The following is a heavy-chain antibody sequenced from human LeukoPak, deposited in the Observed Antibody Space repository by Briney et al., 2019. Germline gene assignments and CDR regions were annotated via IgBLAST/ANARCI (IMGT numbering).Heavy chain of an antibody. Sequence: GASVKVSCKASGYTFTSYYIHWVRQAPGQGLEWMGIINPSGGSTSYAQKFQGRVTMTRDTSTNTVYMELSSLRSEDTAVYYCASWGRWVGPWYMDVWGKGTMVTVSS. V-gene: IGHV1-46*01. CDR2: INPSGGST. D-gene: IGHD3-16*01. J-gene: IGHJ6*03. CDR1: GYTFTSYY. CDR3: ASWGRWVGPWYMDV.